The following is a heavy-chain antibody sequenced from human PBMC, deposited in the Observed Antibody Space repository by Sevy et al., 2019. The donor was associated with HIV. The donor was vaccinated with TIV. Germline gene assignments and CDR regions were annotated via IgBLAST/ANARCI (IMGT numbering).Heavy chain of an antibody. J-gene: IGHJ4*02. CDR2: IKQDGSEK. CDR3: ARDLGYYDSSGYPY. CDR1: GFTFSSYW. V-gene: IGHV3-7*01. D-gene: IGHD3-22*01. Sequence: GSLRLSCAASGFTFSSYWMSWVRQAPGKGLEWVANIKQDGSEKYYVDSVKGRFTISRDNAKNSLYLQMNSLRAEDTAVYYCARDLGYYDSSGYPYWGQGTLVTVSS.